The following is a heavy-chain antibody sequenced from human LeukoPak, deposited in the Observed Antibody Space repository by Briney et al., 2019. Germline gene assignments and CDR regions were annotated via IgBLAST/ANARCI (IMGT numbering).Heavy chain of an antibody. CDR1: GFPFNTYA. CDR2: IRGSDGST. CDR3: AKDVYGDYGGLDY. Sequence: GGTLRLSCAASGFPFNTYAMSWVRQAPGKGLEGVSSIRGSDGSTYYADSVKGRFAISRDNSKNTLYLQMNSLRAEDTAVYYCAKDVYGDYGGLDYWGQGTLVTVSS. D-gene: IGHD4-17*01. V-gene: IGHV3-23*01. J-gene: IGHJ4*02.